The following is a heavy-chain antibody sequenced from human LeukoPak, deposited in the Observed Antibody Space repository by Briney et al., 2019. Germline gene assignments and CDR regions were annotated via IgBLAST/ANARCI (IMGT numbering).Heavy chain of an antibody. CDR1: GFPFSSHG. CDR2: ISPGGPT. D-gene: IGHD3-22*01. J-gene: IGHJ4*02. V-gene: IGHV3-23*01. Sequence: GGSLRLSCAGSGFPFSSHGMNWVRQAPGKGLEWVSGISPGGPTYYADSVKGRFSISRDDSKNTFYLQMNSLRPEDTALYYCARCRHSYDSSGFPHYWGQGTLVTVSS. CDR3: ARCRHSYDSSGFPHY.